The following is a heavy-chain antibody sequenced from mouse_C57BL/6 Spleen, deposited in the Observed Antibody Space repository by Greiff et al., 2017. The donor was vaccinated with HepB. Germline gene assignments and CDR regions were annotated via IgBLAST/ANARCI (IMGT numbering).Heavy chain of an antibody. CDR3: ARRGNLYYFDY. CDR2: IHPNSGST. J-gene: IGHJ2*01. V-gene: IGHV1-64*01. Sequence: QVQLKQPGAELVKPGASVKLSCKASGYTFTSYWMHWVKQRPGQGLEWIGMIHPNSGSTNYNEKFKSKATLTVDKSSSTAYMQLSSLTSEDSAVYYCARRGNLYYFDYWGQGTTLTVSS. CDR1: GYTFTSYW.